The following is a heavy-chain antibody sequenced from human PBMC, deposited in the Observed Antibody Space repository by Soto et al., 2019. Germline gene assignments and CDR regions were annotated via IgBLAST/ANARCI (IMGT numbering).Heavy chain of an antibody. D-gene: IGHD3-16*02. J-gene: IGHJ6*02. Sequence: VQLVESGGGVVQPGRSLRLSCAASGFTFSSYAMHWVRQAPGKGLEWVAVISYDGSNKYYADSVKGRFTISRDNSKNTLYLQMNSLRAEDTAVYYCARGSDYVWGSYRHPSKYGMDVWGQGTTVTVSS. CDR1: GFTFSSYA. CDR3: ARGSDYVWGSYRHPSKYGMDV. V-gene: IGHV3-30-3*01. CDR2: ISYDGSNK.